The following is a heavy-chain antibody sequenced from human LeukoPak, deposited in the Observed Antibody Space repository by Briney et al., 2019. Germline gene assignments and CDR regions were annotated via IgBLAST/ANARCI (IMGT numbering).Heavy chain of an antibody. J-gene: IGHJ4*02. CDR1: GFTFSSYG. CDR3: AKDHSSGWYSEPYFDY. Sequence: PGGSLRLSCAASGFTFSSYGMHWVRQAPGKGLEWVAVISYDGSNKYYADSVKGRFTISRDNSKNTLYLQMNSLRAEDTAVYYCAKDHSSGWYSEPYFDYWGQGNLVTVSS. V-gene: IGHV3-30*18. D-gene: IGHD6-19*01. CDR2: ISYDGSNK.